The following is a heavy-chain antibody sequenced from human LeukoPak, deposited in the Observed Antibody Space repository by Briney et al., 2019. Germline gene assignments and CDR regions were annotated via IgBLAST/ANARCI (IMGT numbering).Heavy chain of an antibody. CDR3: ARGQRFFDY. D-gene: IGHD1-1*01. J-gene: IGHJ4*02. V-gene: IGHV1-2*02. Sequence: ASVKVSCKASGYTFSGYYMHWVRQAPGQGVQWMGWNNPNSGGSKFAQKLQGRVTMTRDTSISTAYMELSSLRSDDTAVYYCARGQRFFDYWGQGTLVTVSS. CDR2: NNPNSGGS. CDR1: GYTFSGYY.